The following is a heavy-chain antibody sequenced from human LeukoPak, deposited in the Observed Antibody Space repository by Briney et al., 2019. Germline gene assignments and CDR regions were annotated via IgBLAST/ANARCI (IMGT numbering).Heavy chain of an antibody. CDR2: IYSGGST. D-gene: IGHD6-19*01. CDR1: GFTVSSNY. CDR3: AKVHSSGWYRY. V-gene: IGHV3-53*01. J-gene: IGHJ4*02. Sequence: GGSLXLSCAASGFTVSSNYMSWVRQAPGKGLEWVSVIYSGGSTYYADSVKGRFTISRDNSKNTLYLQMNSLRAEDTAVYYCAKVHSSGWYRYWGQGTLVTVSS.